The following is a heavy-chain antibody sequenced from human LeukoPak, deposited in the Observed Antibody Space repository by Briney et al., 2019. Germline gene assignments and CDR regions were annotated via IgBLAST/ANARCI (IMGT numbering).Heavy chain of an antibody. CDR2: ISGSGGST. J-gene: IGHJ4*02. CDR3: ATSGLGHYYFDY. V-gene: IGHV3-23*01. D-gene: IGHD3-10*01. Sequence: PGGSLRLSCAASGFTFSSYAMSWVRQAPGKGLEWVSAISGSGGSTYYADSVKGRFTISRDNAKNMLYLQMNSLRVEDTAVYYCATSGLGHYYFDYWGQGSLVTVSS. CDR1: GFTFSSYA.